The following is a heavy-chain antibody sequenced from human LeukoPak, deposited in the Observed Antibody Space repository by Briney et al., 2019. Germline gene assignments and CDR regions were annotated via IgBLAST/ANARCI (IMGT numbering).Heavy chain of an antibody. V-gene: IGHV3-33*01. Sequence: GGSLRLSCVASGFTFRNYGMHWIRQAPGKGLEWVSVIFFDGSKKYYADFVKGRFTISRDNSKNVVYLQMDSLRAEDTAFYYCARSLGETTFDWWGQGTLVTVPS. CDR2: IFFDGSKK. J-gene: IGHJ4*02. D-gene: IGHD3-16*01. CDR3: ARSLGETTFDW. CDR1: GFTFRNYG.